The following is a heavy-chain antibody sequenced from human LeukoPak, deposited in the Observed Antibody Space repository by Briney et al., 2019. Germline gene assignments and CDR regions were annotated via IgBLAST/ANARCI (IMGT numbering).Heavy chain of an antibody. D-gene: IGHD6-19*01. CDR3: ARAVGYSSGWYRGYYFDY. CDR1: GFTFSDYY. J-gene: IGHJ4*02. V-gene: IGHV3-11*04. CDR2: ISSSGSTI. Sequence: NTGGSLRLSCTASGFTFSDYYMSWIRQAPGKGLEWVSYISSSGSTIYYADSVKGRFTISRDNAKNSLYLQMNSLRAEDTAVYYCARAVGYSSGWYRGYYFDYWGQGPLVTVSS.